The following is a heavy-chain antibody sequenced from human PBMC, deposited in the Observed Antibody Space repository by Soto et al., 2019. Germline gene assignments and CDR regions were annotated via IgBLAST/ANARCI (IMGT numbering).Heavy chain of an antibody. V-gene: IGHV3-21*01. CDR3: ARKRAGRDTTAGGMDV. CDR1: GFTFSSYS. CDR2: ISSSSSYI. J-gene: IGHJ6*02. Sequence: GGSLRLSCAASGFTFSSYSMNWVRQAPGKGLEWVSSISSSSSYIYYADSVKGRFTISRDNAKNSLYLQMNSLRAEDTAVYYCARKRAGRDTTAGGMDVWGQGTTVTVSS. D-gene: IGHD6-13*01.